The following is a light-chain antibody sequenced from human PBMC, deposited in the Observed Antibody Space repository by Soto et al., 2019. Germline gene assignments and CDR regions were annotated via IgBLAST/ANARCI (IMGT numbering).Light chain of an antibody. J-gene: IGKJ4*01. Sequence: IVMTQSPATLSVSPGQRATLSCRASQGIGSTLAWYQQKPGQTPRLRIYDASTRATGIPTRFSGIGSGTEFTLIISSLQSGDFGVYYCQHYKTWPLSFGGGTKVDIK. V-gene: IGKV3-15*01. CDR1: QGIGST. CDR3: QHYKTWPLS. CDR2: DAS.